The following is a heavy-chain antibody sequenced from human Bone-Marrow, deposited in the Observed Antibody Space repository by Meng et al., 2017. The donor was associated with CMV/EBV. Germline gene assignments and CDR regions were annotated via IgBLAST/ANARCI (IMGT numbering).Heavy chain of an antibody. D-gene: IGHD3-10*01. V-gene: IGHV4-61*01. J-gene: IGHJ4*02. CDR3: ARMDYYGSGIDY. CDR2: IYYSGST. CDR1: GGSVSSGSYY. Sequence: SETLSLTCTVSGGSVSSGSYYWSWIRQPPGKGLEWIGYIYYSGSTNYNPSLKSRVTISVDTSKNQFSLKLSSVTAADTAVYYCARMDYYGSGIDYWGQGTLVTCYS.